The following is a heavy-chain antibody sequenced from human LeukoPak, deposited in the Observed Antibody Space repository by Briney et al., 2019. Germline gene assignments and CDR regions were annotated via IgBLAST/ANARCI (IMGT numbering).Heavy chain of an antibody. J-gene: IGHJ4*02. CDR1: GFTFNNYA. V-gene: IGHV3-23*01. CDR2: ISASGDTT. D-gene: IGHD4-23*01. CDR3: AKRNSPYYFDY. Sequence: RGSLRLSCAASGFTFNNYAMTWVRQAPGKGLEWVSVISASGDTTVYADSVKGRFTISRDNSRNTMFLQMNSLRAEDTAVYYCAKRNSPYYFDYWGQGTLVTVSS.